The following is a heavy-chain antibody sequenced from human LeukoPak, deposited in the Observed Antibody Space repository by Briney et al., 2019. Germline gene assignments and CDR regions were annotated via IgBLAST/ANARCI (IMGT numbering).Heavy chain of an antibody. V-gene: IGHV1-3*01. Sequence: ASVKVSCKTSGYTFTNYAMHWVRQAPGQRLEWMGWINAGTGNTKSSQKFQGRVTMTRDTSISTAYMELSRLRSDDTAVYYCARDVYGSGSYYDAFDIWGQGTMVTVSS. D-gene: IGHD3-10*01. J-gene: IGHJ3*02. CDR3: ARDVYGSGSYYDAFDI. CDR1: GYTFTNYA. CDR2: INAGTGNT.